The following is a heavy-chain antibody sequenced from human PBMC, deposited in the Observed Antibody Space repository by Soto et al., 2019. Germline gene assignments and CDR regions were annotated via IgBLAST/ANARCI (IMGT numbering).Heavy chain of an antibody. D-gene: IGHD3-10*01. CDR2: ISYDGSKK. J-gene: IGHJ6*03. Sequence: QVQLVESGGGAVQPGRSLSLSCAASGFNFTNHGMHWVRQAPGKGLEWVAAISYDGSKKFSADSVKGRFTISRDKSKNTLYLQMDSLTAEDTAVYYCAKEGLRFGELSVDYYYMDVWGTGTTVTVSS. CDR1: GFNFTNHG. V-gene: IGHV3-30*18. CDR3: AKEGLRFGELSVDYYYMDV.